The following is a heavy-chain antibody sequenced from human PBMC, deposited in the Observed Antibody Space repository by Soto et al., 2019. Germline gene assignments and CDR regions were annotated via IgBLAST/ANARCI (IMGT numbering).Heavy chain of an antibody. CDR2: ISYDGSNK. J-gene: IGHJ6*02. D-gene: IGHD6-19*01. V-gene: IGHV3-30-3*01. Sequence: TGGSLRLSCAASGFTFSSYAMHWVRQAPGKGLEWVAVISYDGSNKYYADSVKGRFTISRDNSKNTLYLQMNSLRAEDTAVYYCARDIKGRSAVAPGDYYYYGMDVWGQGTTVTVSS. CDR3: ARDIKGRSAVAPGDYYYYGMDV. CDR1: GFTFSSYA.